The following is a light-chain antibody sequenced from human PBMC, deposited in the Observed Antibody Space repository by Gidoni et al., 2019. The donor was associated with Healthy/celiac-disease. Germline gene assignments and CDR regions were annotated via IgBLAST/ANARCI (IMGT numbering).Light chain of an antibody. CDR3: QAWDSSTGVV. CDR2: QDS. Sequence: SYELTKPPSGSVPPGQTASIPGSGDKLGDKYACWYQQKPGQSPVLVIYQDSKRPSGIPERFSGSNSGNTATLTSSRTQVMDEADYYCQAWDSSTGVVFGGGTKLTVL. V-gene: IGLV3-1*01. J-gene: IGLJ2*01. CDR1: KLGDKY.